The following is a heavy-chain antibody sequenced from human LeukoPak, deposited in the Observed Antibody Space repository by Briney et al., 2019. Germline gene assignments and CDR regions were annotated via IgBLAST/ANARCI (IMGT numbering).Heavy chain of an antibody. CDR3: ARDRGSYPEYYFDY. V-gene: IGHV3-30*04. CDR2: ISYDGSNK. J-gene: IGHJ4*02. Sequence: GGSLRLSCAASGFTFSSYAMHWVRQAPGKGLEWVAVISYDGSNKYYADSVKGRFTISRDNSKNTLYLQMNSLRAEDTAVYYCARDRGSYPEYYFDYWGQGTLVTVSS. CDR1: GFTFSSYA. D-gene: IGHD1-26*01.